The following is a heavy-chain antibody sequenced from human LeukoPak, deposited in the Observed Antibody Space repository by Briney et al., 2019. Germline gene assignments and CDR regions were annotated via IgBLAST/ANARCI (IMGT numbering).Heavy chain of an antibody. CDR2: IKSKIDGGTT. CDR1: GFTFTNAG. V-gene: IGHV3-15*01. J-gene: IGHJ6*03. D-gene: IGHD4-11*01. Sequence: GGSLRLSCAASGFTFTNAGMSWVRQAPGKGLEWVGRIKSKIDGGTTDYTAPVKRRFTFSRDDSENTLYLQMNSLKTEDSAVYYCTTDYSKSAPHYYMDVWGKGTTVTVSS. CDR3: TTDYSKSAPHYYMDV.